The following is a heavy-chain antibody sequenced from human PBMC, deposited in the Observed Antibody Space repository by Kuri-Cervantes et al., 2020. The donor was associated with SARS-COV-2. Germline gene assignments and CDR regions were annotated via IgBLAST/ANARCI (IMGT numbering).Heavy chain of an antibody. J-gene: IGHJ4*02. CDR3: AREGSRSSSHPVYY. CDR2: IIPILGTA. Sequence: SENVSCKASGGTFSSYAISWVRQAPGQGLEWMGRIIPILGTANYAQKFQGRVTITADKSTSTAYMELSSLRSEDTAVYYCAREGSRSSSHPVYYWGQGTLVTVSS. CDR1: GGTFSSYA. D-gene: IGHD6-6*01. V-gene: IGHV1-69*04.